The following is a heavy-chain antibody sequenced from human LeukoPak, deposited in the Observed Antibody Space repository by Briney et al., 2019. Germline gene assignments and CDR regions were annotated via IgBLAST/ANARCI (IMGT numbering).Heavy chain of an antibody. D-gene: IGHD3/OR15-3a*01. CDR2: IYYSGST. CDR3: ARRWTGDASDI. J-gene: IGHJ3*02. V-gene: IGHV4-59*01. Sequence: PSETLSLTCTVSGGSISSYYWSWIRQPPGKGLEWIGYIYYSGSTNYNPSLKSRVTISVDTSKNQFSLKLSSVTAADTAVYYCARRWTGDASDIWGQGTMVTVSS. CDR1: GGSISSYY.